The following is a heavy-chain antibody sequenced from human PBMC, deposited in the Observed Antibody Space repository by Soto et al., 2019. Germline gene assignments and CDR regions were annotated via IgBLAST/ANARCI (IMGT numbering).Heavy chain of an antibody. V-gene: IGHV4-59*01. D-gene: IGHD6-19*01. CDR2: IYYSGST. CDR3: ARKYTSGWFFDY. CDR1: GSSMTTYY. J-gene: IGHJ4*02. Sequence: SETLSLTCSVSGSSMTTYYWHWIRQAPGKGLEWIGYIYYSGSTNYNPSLKSRVTISVDTSKNQFSLRLGSVTAADTAVYYCARKYTSGWFFDYWGQGSLVTVSS.